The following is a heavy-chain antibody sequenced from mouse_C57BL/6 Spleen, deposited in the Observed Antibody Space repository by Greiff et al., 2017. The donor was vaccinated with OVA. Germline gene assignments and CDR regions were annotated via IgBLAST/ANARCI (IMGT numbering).Heavy chain of an antibody. V-gene: IGHV1-55*01. J-gene: IGHJ3*01. CDR2: IYPGSGST. Sequence: QVQLQQPGAELVKPGASVKMSCKASGYTFTSYWITWVKQRPGQGLEWIGDIYPGSGSTNYNEKFKSKATLTVDTSSSTAYMQLRSLTSEDPAVYYCAAACCCDPVFACWGEGSLVTVAA. D-gene: IGHD3-3*01. CDR1: GYTFTSYW. CDR3: AAACCCDPVFAC.